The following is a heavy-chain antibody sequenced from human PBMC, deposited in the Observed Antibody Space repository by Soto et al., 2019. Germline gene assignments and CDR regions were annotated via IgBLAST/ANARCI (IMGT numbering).Heavy chain of an antibody. V-gene: IGHV1-58*02. J-gene: IGHJ6*03. CDR1: GFTFTSSA. CDR3: AAGKYDFWSGYSYYYYYMDV. D-gene: IGHD3-3*01. Sequence: QMQLVQSGPEVKKPGTSVKVSCKASGFTFTSSAMQWVRQARGQRLEWIGWIVVGSGNTNYAQKFQEIVTITRDMSTSTAYMELSSLRSEDTAVYYCAAGKYDFWSGYSYYYYYMDVWGKGTTVTVSS. CDR2: IVVGSGNT.